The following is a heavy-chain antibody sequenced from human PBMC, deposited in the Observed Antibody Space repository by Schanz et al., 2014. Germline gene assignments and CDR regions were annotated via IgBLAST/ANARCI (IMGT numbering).Heavy chain of an antibody. CDR3: ARKVVATIGGYYDN. CDR1: GFAFSTHA. Sequence: EVQLMESGGGLVKPGGSLRLSCVASGFAFSTHAMHWVRQAPGKGLEWVAGISGSGTTTYYAASVKGRFTISRDNSKNTLYLQMNSLRAEDTAVYYCARKVVATIGGYYDNWGQGTLVIVSS. J-gene: IGHJ4*02. CDR2: ISGSGTTT. V-gene: IGHV3-23*01. D-gene: IGHD5-12*01.